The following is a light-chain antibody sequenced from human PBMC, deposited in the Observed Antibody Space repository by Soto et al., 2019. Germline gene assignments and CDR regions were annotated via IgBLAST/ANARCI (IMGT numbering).Light chain of an antibody. CDR1: QSVSSY. V-gene: IGKV3-11*01. CDR3: QQRTNWPPKYT. J-gene: IGKJ2*01. CDR2: AAS. Sequence: EIVLTQSPATLSLSPGERATLSCRASQSVSSYLAWYQQKPGQAPRLLIYAASNRATGIPARFSGSGSGTDVTLTISSLELEDFAVYYCQQRTNWPPKYTFGQGTKLEIK.